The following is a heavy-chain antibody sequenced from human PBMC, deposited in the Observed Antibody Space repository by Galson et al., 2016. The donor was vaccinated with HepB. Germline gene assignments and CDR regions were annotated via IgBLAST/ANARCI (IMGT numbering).Heavy chain of an antibody. J-gene: IGHJ4*02. D-gene: IGHD3-10*01. CDR3: VRAQLTMLRGKILSRFFFDY. CDR1: GYSFTSYT. CDR2: VGDEEGNT. V-gene: IGHV1-18*04. Sequence: SVKVSCKASGYSFTSYTITWVRQAPGKGLEWMGWVGDEEGNTKIAQRFQDRITVTTDTATTTAYLELKSLRPDDTAVYFCVRAQLTMLRGKILSRFFFDYWGQGTLVTVSS.